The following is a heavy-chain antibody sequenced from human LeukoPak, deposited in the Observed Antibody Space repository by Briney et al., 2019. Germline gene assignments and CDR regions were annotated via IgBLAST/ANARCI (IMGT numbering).Heavy chain of an antibody. CDR2: ISSSDTSI. CDR1: GFTFSTYS. Sequence: PGGSLRLSCAASGFTFSTYSMNWVRQAPGKGLEWVSYISSSDTSINYADSVRGRFTISRDNAKNSLYLQMNSLRAEDTAVYYCARDSGNYLDAFDIWGQGTMVTVSS. V-gene: IGHV3-21*05. CDR3: ARDSGNYLDAFDI. J-gene: IGHJ3*02. D-gene: IGHD1-7*01.